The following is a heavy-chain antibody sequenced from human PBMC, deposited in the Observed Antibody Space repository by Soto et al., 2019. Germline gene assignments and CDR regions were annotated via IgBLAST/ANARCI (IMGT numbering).Heavy chain of an antibody. CDR1: GYTFTSYG. J-gene: IGHJ4*02. V-gene: IGHV1-18*01. D-gene: IGHD3-10*01. CDR3: ARTTLRFTMPLG. CDR2: ISAYNGNT. Sequence: ASVKVSCKASGYTFTSYGISWVRQAPGQGLEWMGWISAYNGNTNYAQKLQGRVTMTTDTSTSTAYMELRSPRSDDTAVYYCARTTLRFTMPLGWGQGTLVTVSS.